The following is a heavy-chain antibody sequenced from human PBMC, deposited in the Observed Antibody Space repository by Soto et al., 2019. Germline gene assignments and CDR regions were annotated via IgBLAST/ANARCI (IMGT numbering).Heavy chain of an antibody. J-gene: IGHJ6*03. CDR2: IYYSGST. V-gene: IGHV4-39*07. CDR3: ARGNLRKDCTNGVCPTEYYYMDV. CDR1: GGSISSSSYY. Sequence: PSETLSLTCTVSGGSISSSSYYWGWIRQPPGKGLEWIGSIYYSGSTYYNPSLKSRVTISVDTSKNQFSLKLSSVTAADTAVYYCARGNLRKDCTNGVCPTEYYYMDVWGKGTTVTVSS. D-gene: IGHD2-8*01.